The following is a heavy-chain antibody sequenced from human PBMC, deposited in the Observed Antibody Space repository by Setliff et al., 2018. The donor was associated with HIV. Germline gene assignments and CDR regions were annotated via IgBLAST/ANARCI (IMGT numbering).Heavy chain of an antibody. J-gene: IGHJ4*02. CDR2: IYYSGST. CDR3: ARERRYYDSSGDLDY. D-gene: IGHD3-22*01. CDR1: GGSISSGDYY. Sequence: SETLSLTCTVSGGSISSGDYYWSWIRQPPGKGLEWIGYIYYSGSTYYNPSLKSRVTISVDTSKNQFSLKLSSVTAADTAVYYCARERRYYDSSGDLDYWGQGTLVTVSS. V-gene: IGHV4-30-4*08.